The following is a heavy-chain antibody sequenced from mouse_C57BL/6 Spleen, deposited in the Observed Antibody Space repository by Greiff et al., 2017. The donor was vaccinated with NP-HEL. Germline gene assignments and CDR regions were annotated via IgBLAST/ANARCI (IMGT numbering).Heavy chain of an antibody. Sequence: VQLKESGPGLVKPSQSLSLTCSVTGYSITSGYYWNWIRQFPGNKLEWMGYISYDGSNNYNPSLKNRIPITRDTSKNQFFLKLNSVTTEDTATYYCARAWDERDFDYWGQGTTLTVSS. CDR3: ARAWDERDFDY. V-gene: IGHV3-6*01. CDR2: ISYDGSN. J-gene: IGHJ2*01. CDR1: GYSITSGYY. D-gene: IGHD4-1*01.